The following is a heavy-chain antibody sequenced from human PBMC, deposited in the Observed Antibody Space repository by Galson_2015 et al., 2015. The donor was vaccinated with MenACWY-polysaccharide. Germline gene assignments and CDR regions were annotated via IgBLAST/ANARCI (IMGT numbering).Heavy chain of an antibody. J-gene: IGHJ4*02. CDR1: GYTFTNYD. Sequence: SVKVSCKASGYTFTNYDINWVRQATGQGLEWMAWMNPNRGNSGYAQKFHGRVTLTKDTSINTAYLELSSLRSEDTAMYYCARTFGDFDYWGQGTLVTVSS. V-gene: IGHV1-8*01. D-gene: IGHD3-10*01. CDR2: MNPNRGNS. CDR3: ARTFGDFDY.